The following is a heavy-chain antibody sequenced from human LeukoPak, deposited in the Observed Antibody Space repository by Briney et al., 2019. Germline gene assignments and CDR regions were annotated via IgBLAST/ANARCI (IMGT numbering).Heavy chain of an antibody. J-gene: IGHJ4*02. CDR1: GYTFTSYG. V-gene: IGHV1-18*01. CDR3: ARDRGTARDYYGSGY. Sequence: ASVKVSCKASGYTFTSYGISWVRQAPGQGLEWMGWISGYNGNTNSAQKLQDRVTMTTDTSTSTAYMELRSLRSDDTAVYYCARDRGTARDYYGSGYWGQGTLATVSS. D-gene: IGHD3-10*01. CDR2: ISGYNGNT.